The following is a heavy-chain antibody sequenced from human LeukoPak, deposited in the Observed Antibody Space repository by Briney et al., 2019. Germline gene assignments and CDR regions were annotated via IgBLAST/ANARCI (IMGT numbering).Heavy chain of an antibody. V-gene: IGHV3-21*01. Sequence: GGSLRLSCAASGFTFTTYSMTWGRQAPGKELEGGSAISSSSSYIYYADSVKGRFPISRDNAKNSLYLQMNSLRAEDTAVYYCARKDYWGQGTLVTVSS. J-gene: IGHJ4*02. CDR3: ARKDY. CDR1: GFTFTTYS. CDR2: ISSSSSYI.